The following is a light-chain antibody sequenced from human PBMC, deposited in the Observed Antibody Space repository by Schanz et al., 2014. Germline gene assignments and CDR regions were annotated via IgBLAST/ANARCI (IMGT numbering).Light chain of an antibody. J-gene: IGKJ4*01. CDR1: QSVSSY. CDR2: DAS. CDR3: QQGDNPLT. Sequence: EIVLTQSPAPLSLSPGERATLSCRASQSVSSYLAWYQQKPGQAPRLLIYDASNRATGIPARFSGSGSGTDFTLTISSLEPEDFATYYCQQGDNPLTFGGGTKVEIK. V-gene: IGKV3-11*01.